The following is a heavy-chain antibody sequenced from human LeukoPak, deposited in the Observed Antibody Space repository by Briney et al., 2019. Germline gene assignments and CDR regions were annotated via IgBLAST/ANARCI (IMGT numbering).Heavy chain of an antibody. J-gene: IGHJ3*02. CDR3: ARVQPRLDIVVVPAADDAFDI. V-gene: IGHV1-2*02. D-gene: IGHD2-2*01. CDR2: INPNGGGT. CDR1: GYTFTGYY. Sequence: GASVKVSCKASGYTFTGYYMHWVRQAPGQGLEWMGWINPNGGGTNYAQKLQDRVTMTTDTSTSTAYMELRSLRSDDTAVYYCARVQPRLDIVVVPAADDAFDIWGQGTMVTVSS.